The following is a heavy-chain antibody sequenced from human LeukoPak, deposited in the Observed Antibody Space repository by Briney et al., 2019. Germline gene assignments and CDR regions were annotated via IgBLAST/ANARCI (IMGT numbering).Heavy chain of an antibody. CDR3: AKGGYSYGLTTRNLTFDY. J-gene: IGHJ4*02. D-gene: IGHD5-18*01. CDR1: GYTLTELS. V-gene: IGHV1-24*01. Sequence: ASVKVSCKVSGYTLTELSMHWVRQAPGKGLEWMGGFDPEDGETIYAQKFQGRVTMTRDTSTSTVYMELSSLRSEDTAVYYCAKGGYSYGLTTRNLTFDYWGQGTLVTVSS. CDR2: FDPEDGET.